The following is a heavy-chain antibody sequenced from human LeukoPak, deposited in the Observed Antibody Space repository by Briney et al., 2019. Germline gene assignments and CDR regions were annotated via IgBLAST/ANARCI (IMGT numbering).Heavy chain of an antibody. CDR3: AKDYRQYRYRGSYLCDY. V-gene: IGHV3-9*01. D-gene: IGHD1-26*01. J-gene: IGHJ4*02. CDR1: GFTFDDYA. Sequence: GGSLRLSCAASGFTFDDYAMHWVRQAPGKGLEWVSGISWNSGSIGYADSVKGRLTISRDNAKNSLYLQMNSLRAEDTALYYCAKDYRQYRYRGSYLCDYWGQGTLVNVAS. CDR2: ISWNSGSI.